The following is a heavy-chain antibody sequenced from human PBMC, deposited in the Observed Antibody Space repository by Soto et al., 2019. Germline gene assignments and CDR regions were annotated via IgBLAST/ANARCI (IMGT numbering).Heavy chain of an antibody. CDR3: ARDDSGTVAGTFYYYGMDV. Sequence: SETLSLTCTVSGGSISSGDYYWSWIRQPPGKGLEWIGYIYYSGSTYYNPSLKSRVTISVDTSKNQFSLKLSSVTAADTAVYYCARDDSGTVAGTFYYYGMDVWGQGTTVT. D-gene: IGHD6-19*01. V-gene: IGHV4-30-4*01. CDR1: GGSISSGDYY. CDR2: IYYSGST. J-gene: IGHJ6*02.